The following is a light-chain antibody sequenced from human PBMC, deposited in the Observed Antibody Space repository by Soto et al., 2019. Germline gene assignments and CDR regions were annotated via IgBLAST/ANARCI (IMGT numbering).Light chain of an antibody. J-gene: IGKJ2*01. CDR2: AAS. CDR1: QTLKRTY. V-gene: IGKV3-20*01. Sequence: EIVLMQSPGTLSLSPGERATLSCRASQTLKRTYIAWYQQKPGQAPRVLIYAASKRAAGTPDRFSGSGSGTDFSLTIGRLEPEDFAVYYCHQYDNAPQTFGQGTKVDI. CDR3: HQYDNAPQT.